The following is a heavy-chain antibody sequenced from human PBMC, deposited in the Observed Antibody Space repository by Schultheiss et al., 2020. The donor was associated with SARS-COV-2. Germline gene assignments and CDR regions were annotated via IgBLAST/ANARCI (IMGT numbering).Heavy chain of an antibody. CDR3: ARETTYYNDNSGPLGV. D-gene: IGHD3-22*01. CDR1: GGSISSYY. V-gene: IGHV4-59*01. J-gene: IGHJ6*02. Sequence: SETLSLTCTVSGGSISSYYWSWIRQPPGKGLEWIGYIYYSGSTNFNPSLKSRVTISIDTSKNQFSLRLNSVTAADTAVYFCARETTYYNDNSGPLGVWGQGTAVTVSS. CDR2: IYYSGST.